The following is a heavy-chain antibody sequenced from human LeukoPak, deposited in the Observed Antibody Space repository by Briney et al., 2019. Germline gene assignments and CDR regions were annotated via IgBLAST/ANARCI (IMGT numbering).Heavy chain of an antibody. Sequence: ASVKVSCKASGYTFTGYCMHWVRQAPGQGLEWMGWINPNSGGTNYAQKFQGRVTMTRDTSISTAYMELSRLRADDTAVYYCARDFWAPLGYGPWGYWGQGTLVTVSS. CDR1: GYTFTGYC. V-gene: IGHV1-2*02. J-gene: IGHJ4*02. D-gene: IGHD2-15*01. CDR2: INPNSGGT. CDR3: ARDFWAPLGYGPWGY.